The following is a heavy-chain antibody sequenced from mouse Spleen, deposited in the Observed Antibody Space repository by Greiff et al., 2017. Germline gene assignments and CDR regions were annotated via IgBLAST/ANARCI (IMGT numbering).Heavy chain of an antibody. V-gene: IGHV1-64*01. CDR3: ARSYYDYEFAY. Sequence: QVQLQQSGAELVKPGASVKLSCKASGYTFTSYWMHWVKQRPGQGLEWIGMIHPNSGSTNYNEKFKSKATLTVDKSSSTAYMQLSSLTSEDSAVYYCARSYYDYEFAYWGQGTLVTVSA. D-gene: IGHD2-4*01. J-gene: IGHJ3*01. CDR2: IHPNSGST. CDR1: GYTFTSYW.